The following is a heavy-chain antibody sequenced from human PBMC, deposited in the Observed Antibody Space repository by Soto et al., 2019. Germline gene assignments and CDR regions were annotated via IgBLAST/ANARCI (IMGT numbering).Heavy chain of an antibody. CDR2: IDPSDSYT. J-gene: IGHJ6*02. Sequence: GESLKISCKGSGYSCTSYWISWVRQMPGKGLEWMGRIDPSDSYTNYSPSFQGHVTISADKSISTAYLQWSSLKASDTAMYYCARQGYYYYDSSGYYKNYYYYGMDVWGQGTTVTVSS. D-gene: IGHD3-22*01. CDR1: GYSCTSYW. V-gene: IGHV5-10-1*01. CDR3: ARQGYYYYDSSGYYKNYYYYGMDV.